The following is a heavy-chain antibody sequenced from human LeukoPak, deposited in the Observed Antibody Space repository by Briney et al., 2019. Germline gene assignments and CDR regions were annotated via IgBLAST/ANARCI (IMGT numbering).Heavy chain of an antibody. V-gene: IGHV3-23*01. CDR3: ANPATYCSGGSCLDY. J-gene: IGHJ4*02. CDR1: GFTFSSYG. Sequence: GGSLRLSCAASGFTFSSYGMSWVRQAPGKGLEWVSAISGSGGSTYYADSVKGRFTISRDNSKNTLYLQMNSLRAEDTAVYYCANPATYCSGGSCLDYWGQGTLVTVSS. CDR2: ISGSGGST. D-gene: IGHD2-15*01.